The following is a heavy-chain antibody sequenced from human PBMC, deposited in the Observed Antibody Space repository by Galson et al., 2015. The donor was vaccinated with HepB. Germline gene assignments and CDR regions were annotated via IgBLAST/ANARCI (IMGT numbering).Heavy chain of an antibody. CDR1: GYTITSYD. CDR3: ARHPAWAPHVQIQGGYYTWFGA. J-gene: IGHJ5*02. D-gene: IGHD3-3*01. V-gene: IGHV1-8*01. Sequence: SVKVSCKASGYTITSYDINWVRQAPGRGLEWMGWMNPNTGNTGYAQKFQGRVTMTRDNSISTAYMELSSLRSEDTAVYYCARHPAWAPHVQIQGGYYTWFGAWGQGTLI. CDR2: MNPNTGNT.